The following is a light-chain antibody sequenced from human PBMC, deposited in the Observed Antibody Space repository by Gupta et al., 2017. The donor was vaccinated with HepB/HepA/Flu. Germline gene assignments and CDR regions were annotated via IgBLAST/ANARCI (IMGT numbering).Light chain of an antibody. CDR2: EVS. Sequence: QSALTQPASVSGSPGQSITLSCTGTSSDVGSYNLVSWYQQHPGKAPKLMIYEVSQRPSGVSNRFSGSKSGNTASLSISGLQAEDEADYYCCSYAGSSTWVFGGGTKLTVL. J-gene: IGLJ3*02. CDR1: SSDVGSYNL. V-gene: IGLV2-23*02. CDR3: CSYAGSSTWV.